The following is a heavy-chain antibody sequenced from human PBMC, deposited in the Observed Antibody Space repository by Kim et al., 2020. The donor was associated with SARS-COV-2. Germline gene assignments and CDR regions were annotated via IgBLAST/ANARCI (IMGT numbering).Heavy chain of an antibody. Sequence: SETLSLTCAVYGGSFSGYYWSWIRQPPGKGLEWIGEINHSGSTNYNPSLKSRVTISVDTSKNQFSLKLSSVTAADTAVYYCARIASRYGMDVWGQGTTVTVSS. CDR2: INHSGST. J-gene: IGHJ6*02. V-gene: IGHV4-34*01. CDR3: ARIASRYGMDV. CDR1: GGSFSGYY.